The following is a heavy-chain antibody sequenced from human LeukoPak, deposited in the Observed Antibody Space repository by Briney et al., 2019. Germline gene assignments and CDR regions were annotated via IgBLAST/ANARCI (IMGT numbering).Heavy chain of an antibody. CDR3: ARGPYGSGGYYIGY. D-gene: IGHD3-10*01. CDR2: IYYSGST. V-gene: IGHV4-31*03. Sequence: SETLSLTCTVSGGSISSGGYYWSWIRQHPGKGLEWIGYIYYSGSTYYNPSLKSRVTISVDTSKNQFSLKLSSVTAADTAVYYCARGPYGSGGYYIGYWGQGTLVTVSS. J-gene: IGHJ4*02. CDR1: GGSISSGGYY.